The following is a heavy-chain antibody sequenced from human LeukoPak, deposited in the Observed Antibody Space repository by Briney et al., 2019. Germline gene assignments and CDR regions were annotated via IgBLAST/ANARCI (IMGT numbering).Heavy chain of an antibody. J-gene: IGHJ3*02. V-gene: IGHV5-51*01. D-gene: IGHD3-22*01. CDR3: ARPPPYDSSGYGANAFDI. CDR2: IYPGDSDT. Sequence: GESMKISCEGSGYSFTSYWIGWVRQMPGKGLEWMGVIYPGDSDTRYSPSFQGQVTISADKSISTAYLQWSSLKASDTAMYYCARPPPYDSSGYGANAFDIWGQGTMVTVSS. CDR1: GYSFTSYW.